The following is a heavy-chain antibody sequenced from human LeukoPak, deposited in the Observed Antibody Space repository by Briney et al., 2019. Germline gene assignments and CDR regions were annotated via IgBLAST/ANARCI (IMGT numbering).Heavy chain of an antibody. CDR1: GYTFTSYD. Sequence: ASVKVSCKASGYTFTSYDINWVRQATGQGLEWMGWMNPNSGNTGYAQKFQGRVTMTRNTSISTAYMELSSLRSEDTAVYYCARSGCWRSTSCRYYYYGMDVWGQGTTVTVSS. V-gene: IGHV1-8*01. J-gene: IGHJ6*02. D-gene: IGHD2-2*01. CDR3: ARSGCWRSTSCRYYYYGMDV. CDR2: MNPNSGNT.